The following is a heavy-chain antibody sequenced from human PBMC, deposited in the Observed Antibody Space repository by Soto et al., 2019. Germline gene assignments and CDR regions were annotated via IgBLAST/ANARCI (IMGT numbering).Heavy chain of an antibody. J-gene: IGHJ6*02. V-gene: IGHV1-46*01. CDR2: INPSGGST. Sequence: ASVKVSCKASGYTFTSYYMHWVRQAPGRGLEWMGIINPSGGSTSYAQKFQGRVTMTRDTSTSTVYMELSSLRSEDTAVYYCATKRSYSSGWYSYYGMDVWGQGTTVTVSS. D-gene: IGHD6-19*01. CDR1: GYTFTSYY. CDR3: ATKRSYSSGWYSYYGMDV.